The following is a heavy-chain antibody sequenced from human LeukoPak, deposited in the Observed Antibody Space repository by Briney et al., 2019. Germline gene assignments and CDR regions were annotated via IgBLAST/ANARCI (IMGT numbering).Heavy chain of an antibody. CDR1: GGSFSGYY. Sequence: SETLSLTCAVYGGSFSGYYWSWIRQPPGKGLEWIGEINHSGSTNYNLSLKSRVTISVDTSKNQFFLKLSSVTAADTAVYYCARGLPTVTTSYYFDYWGQGTLVTVSS. CDR2: INHSGST. CDR3: ARGLPTVTTSYYFDY. J-gene: IGHJ4*02. D-gene: IGHD4-17*01. V-gene: IGHV4-34*01.